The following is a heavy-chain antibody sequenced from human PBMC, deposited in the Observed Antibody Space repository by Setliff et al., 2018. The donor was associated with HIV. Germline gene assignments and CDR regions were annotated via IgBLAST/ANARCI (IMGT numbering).Heavy chain of an antibody. CDR1: AFTFSSYS. D-gene: IGHD1-26*01. V-gene: IGHV3-23*01. J-gene: IGHJ6*02. Sequence: GGSLRLSCAASAFTFSSYSMTWVRQAPGKGLEWVSAIGGSTGSTYYADSVKGRFTISTDNSKNTLYLQMNSLRAEDTAVYYCAKPLTQWGVSPYHYAVDVWGQGTTVTVSS. CDR2: IGGSTGST. CDR3: AKPLTQWGVSPYHYAVDV.